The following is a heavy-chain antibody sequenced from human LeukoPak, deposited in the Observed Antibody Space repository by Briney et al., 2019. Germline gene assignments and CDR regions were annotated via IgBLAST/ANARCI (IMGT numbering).Heavy chain of an antibody. CDR3: ARGDGDDAFDI. Sequence: SETLSFTCAVYGGSFSGYYWSWIRQPPGKGLEWIGEINHSGSTNYNPSLKSRVTISVDTSKNQFSLKLSSVTAADTAVYYCARGDGDDAFDIWGQGTMVTVSS. CDR1: GGSFSGYY. CDR2: INHSGST. V-gene: IGHV4-34*01. J-gene: IGHJ3*02.